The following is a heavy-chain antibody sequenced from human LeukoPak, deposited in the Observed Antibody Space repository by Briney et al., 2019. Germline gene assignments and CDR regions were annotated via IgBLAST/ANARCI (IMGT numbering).Heavy chain of an antibody. D-gene: IGHD6-13*01. V-gene: IGHV3-15*01. CDR3: TTGDRLIAAAGTGHPSPQDY. CDR1: GFTFSNAW. Sequence: PGGSLRLSCAASGFTFSNAWMSWVRQAPGKGLEWVGRIKSKTDGGTTDYAAPVKGRFTISRDDSKNTLYLQMNSLKTEDTAVYYCTTGDRLIAAAGTGHPSPQDYWGQGTLVTVSS. CDR2: IKSKTDGGTT. J-gene: IGHJ4*02.